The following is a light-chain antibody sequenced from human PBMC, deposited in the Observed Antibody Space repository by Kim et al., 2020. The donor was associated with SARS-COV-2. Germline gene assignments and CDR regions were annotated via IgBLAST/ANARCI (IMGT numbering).Light chain of an antibody. J-gene: IGKJ4*01. CDR2: GAS. CDR1: QSVSSN. Sequence: EIVMTQSPAPLSVSPGERATLSCRASQSVSSNLAWYQQKPGQAPRLLIYGASTRATGIPARFSGSGPGTEFTLTISSLQSEDFAVYYCQQYNNWPPLTFGGGTKVEI. V-gene: IGKV3-15*01. CDR3: QQYNNWPPLT.